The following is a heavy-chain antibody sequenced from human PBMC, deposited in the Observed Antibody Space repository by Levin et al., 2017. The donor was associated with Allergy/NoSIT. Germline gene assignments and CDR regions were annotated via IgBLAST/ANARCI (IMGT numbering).Heavy chain of an antibody. Sequence: SCTVSNGSISDYRDYYWSWIRQPAGKGLEWIGRFHTSGNTNYNPSLKSRVTMSLDTSKNLFSLRLTSVTAADSATYFCARDPAIAPRGFDLWGRGTLVTVSS. CDR2: FHTSGNT. D-gene: IGHD2-21*01. CDR3: ARDPAIAPRGFDL. CDR1: NGSISDYRDYY. J-gene: IGHJ2*01. V-gene: IGHV4-4*07.